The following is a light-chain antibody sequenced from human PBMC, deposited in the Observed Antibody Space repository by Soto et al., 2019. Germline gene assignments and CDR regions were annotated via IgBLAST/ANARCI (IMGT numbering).Light chain of an antibody. CDR2: GAS. J-gene: IGKJ2*01. CDR1: QSVSSN. CDR3: QQYNNWPPVGYT. Sequence: EIVMTQSPATLSVSPGERATLSCRASQSVSSNLAWYPQKPGQAPRLLIYGASTRATGIPARFSGSWSGTEFTLTISSLQSEDFAVYYCQQYNNWPPVGYTFGQGTKLEIK. V-gene: IGKV3-15*01.